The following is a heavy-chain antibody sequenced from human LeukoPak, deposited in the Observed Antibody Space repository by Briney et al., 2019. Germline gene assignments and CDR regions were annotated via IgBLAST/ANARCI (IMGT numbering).Heavy chain of an antibody. CDR2: ISSSSSSTI. Sequence: GGSLRLSCAASGFTFSSYSMNWVRQAPGKGLEWVSHISSSSSSTIYYADSVKGRFTISRDNAKNSLYLQMNSLRAEDTAVYYCARDEQGVLVSNSSTSLFYYYYYMDVWGKGTTVTVSS. V-gene: IGHV3-48*01. J-gene: IGHJ6*03. CDR1: GFTFSSYS. CDR3: ARDEQGVLVSNSSTSLFYYYYYMDV. D-gene: IGHD2-2*01.